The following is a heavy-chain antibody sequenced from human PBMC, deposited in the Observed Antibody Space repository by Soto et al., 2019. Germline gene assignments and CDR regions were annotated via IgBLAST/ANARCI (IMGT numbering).Heavy chain of an antibody. D-gene: IGHD3-16*01. CDR3: ARDDYKDGGNNWFDP. Sequence: PXGSLSLSCTASGGTITNYYWSWIRQPAGKGLEWIGRMYTKERTNYNLSFKSRVTMSVDTSKNQFSLKLNAVTAADTAVYYCARDDYKDGGNNWFDPWGQGTLVTVSS. CDR2: MYTKERT. J-gene: IGHJ5*02. V-gene: IGHV4-4*07. CDR1: GGTITNYY.